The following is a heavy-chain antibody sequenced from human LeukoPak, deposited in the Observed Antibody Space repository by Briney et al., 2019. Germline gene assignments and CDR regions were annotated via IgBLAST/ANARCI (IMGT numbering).Heavy chain of an antibody. J-gene: IGHJ6*02. CDR2: IYCSGST. CDR1: GGSISSYY. Sequence: SETLSLTCTVSGGSISSYYWSWIRQPPGKGLEWIGYIYCSGSTNYNPSLKSRVTISVDTSKNQFSLKLSSVTAADTAVYYCARASPRYSSGWYGTHYGMDVWGQGTTVTVSS. CDR3: ARASPRYSSGWYGTHYGMDV. D-gene: IGHD6-19*01. V-gene: IGHV4-59*01.